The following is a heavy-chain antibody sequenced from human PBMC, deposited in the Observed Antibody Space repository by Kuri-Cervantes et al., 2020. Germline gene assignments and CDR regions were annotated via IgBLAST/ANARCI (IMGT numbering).Heavy chain of an antibody. CDR1: GGTFSSYA. Sequence: AAVKVSCKASGGTFSSYAISWVRQAPGQGLEWMGGISAYNGNTNYAQKLQGRVTMTTDTSTSTAYMELRSLRSDDTAVYYCVRWGDAYYYGSGSGFDYWGQGTLVTVSS. V-gene: IGHV1-18*01. CDR3: VRWGDAYYYGSGSGFDY. CDR2: ISAYNGNT. J-gene: IGHJ4*02. D-gene: IGHD3-10*01.